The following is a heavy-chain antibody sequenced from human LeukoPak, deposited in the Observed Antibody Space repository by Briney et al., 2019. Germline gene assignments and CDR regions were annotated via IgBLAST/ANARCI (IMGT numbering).Heavy chain of an antibody. CDR1: GITFSTYA. Sequence: GGSLRLSCAVSGITFSTYAMHWVRQAPGKGLEWVAVISDDGSNKYYADSVKGRFTISRDKSQNTLYLQMNSLRAEDTAVYYCARVFGYCSSTSCPPSADYWGQGTLVTVSS. V-gene: IGHV3-30-3*01. CDR2: ISDDGSNK. J-gene: IGHJ4*02. CDR3: ARVFGYCSSTSCPPSADY. D-gene: IGHD2-2*01.